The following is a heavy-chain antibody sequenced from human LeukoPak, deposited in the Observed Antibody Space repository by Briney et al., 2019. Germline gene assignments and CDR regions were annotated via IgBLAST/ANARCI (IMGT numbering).Heavy chain of an antibody. V-gene: IGHV5-51*01. D-gene: IGHD3-10*01. CDR3: ARPSYGSGYNSFDI. CDR1: GYTFTTHW. CDR2: IFPDDSDT. Sequence: GESLKISCQGSGYTFTTHWIAWVRQMPGKGLEWMGIIFPDDSDTRYSPSFQGQVTISADRSISTAYLQWSSLKASDTAMYYCARPSYGSGYNSFDIWGQGTMVTVSS. J-gene: IGHJ3*02.